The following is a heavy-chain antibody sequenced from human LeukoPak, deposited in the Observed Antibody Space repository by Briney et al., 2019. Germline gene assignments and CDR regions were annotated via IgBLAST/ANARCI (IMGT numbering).Heavy chain of an antibody. J-gene: IGHJ4*02. CDR1: GYTFTSYA. CDR3: ARLDCSGGSCYSYFDY. D-gene: IGHD2-15*01. V-gene: IGHV1-3*01. CDR2: INAGNGNT. Sequence: GASVKVSCKASGYTFTSYAMHWVRQAPGQRLEWMGWINAGNGNTKYSQKFQGRVTITRDTSASTAYMELSSLRSEDTAVYYCARLDCSGGSCYSYFDYWGLGTLVTVSS.